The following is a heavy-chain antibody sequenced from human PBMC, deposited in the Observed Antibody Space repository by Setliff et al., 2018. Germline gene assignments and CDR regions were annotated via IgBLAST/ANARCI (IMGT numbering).Heavy chain of an antibody. V-gene: IGHV1-18*01. CDR3: AREGYGDRYPIGYYFDY. Sequence: ASVKVSCKASGYTFRNYAFAWVRQAPGQGLEWVGWISVYNGDTNYAQKFQGRVTLTTDTSTSTAYMELRSLRSDDTAVYYCAREGYGDRYPIGYYFDYWGQGTLVTVSS. J-gene: IGHJ4*02. D-gene: IGHD4-17*01. CDR2: ISVYNGDT. CDR1: GYTFRNYA.